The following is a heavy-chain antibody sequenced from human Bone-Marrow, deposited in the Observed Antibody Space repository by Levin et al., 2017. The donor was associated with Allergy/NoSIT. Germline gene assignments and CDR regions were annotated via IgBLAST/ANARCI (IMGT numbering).Heavy chain of an antibody. CDR1: GFTFSSYS. CDR3: ARDYSSGWYAGQESESDY. Sequence: GESLKISCAASGFTFSSYSMNWVRQAPGKGLEWVSSISSSSSYIYYADSVKGRFTISRDNAKNSLYLQMNSLRAEDTAVYYCARDYSSGWYAGQESESDYWGQGTLVTVSS. CDR2: ISSSSSYI. V-gene: IGHV3-21*01. J-gene: IGHJ4*02. D-gene: IGHD6-19*01.